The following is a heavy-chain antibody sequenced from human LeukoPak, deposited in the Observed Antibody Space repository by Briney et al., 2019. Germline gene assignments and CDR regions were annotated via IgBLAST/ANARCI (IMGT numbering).Heavy chain of an antibody. V-gene: IGHV4-39*01. CDR3: ARQEIGLRSFDP. D-gene: IGHD3/OR15-3a*01. CDR1: GGSISSSSYY. CDR2: INYSGTT. J-gene: IGHJ5*02. Sequence: SETLSLTCSVSGGSISSSSYYWGWIRQPPGKGLEWIATINYSGTTHYNPSLRSRVTISVDTSKNQFSLNLSSVTAADTAVYYCARQEIGLRSFDPWGQGTLVTVSS.